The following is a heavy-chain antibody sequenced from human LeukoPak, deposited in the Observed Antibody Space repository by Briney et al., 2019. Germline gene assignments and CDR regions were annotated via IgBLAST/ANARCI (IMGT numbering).Heavy chain of an antibody. J-gene: IGHJ3*02. V-gene: IGHV3-30*04. CDR2: ISYDGSNK. CDR3: ARDAYMITMIVVVISIGDAFDI. Sequence: GGSLRLSCAASGFTFSSCAMHWVRQAPGKGLEWVAVISYDGSNKYYADSVKGRFTISRDNSKNTPYLQMNSLRAEDTAVYYCARDAYMITMIVVVISIGDAFDIWGQGTMVTVSS. D-gene: IGHD3-22*01. CDR1: GFTFSSCA.